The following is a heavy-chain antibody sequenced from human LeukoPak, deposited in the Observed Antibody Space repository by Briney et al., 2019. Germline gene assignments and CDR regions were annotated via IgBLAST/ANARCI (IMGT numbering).Heavy chain of an antibody. J-gene: IGHJ4*02. D-gene: IGHD2-2*01. V-gene: IGHV1-18*01. CDR2: ISAYNGNT. CDR3: ARDPPDIVVVPAARPLRY. CDR1: GYTFTNYG. Sequence: ASVKVSCKASGYTFTNYGISWVRQAHGQGLEWMGWISAYNGNTNYAQKLQGRVPMTTDTSTSTAYMELSSLRSDDTAVYYCARDPPDIVVVPAARPLRYWGQGTLVTVSS.